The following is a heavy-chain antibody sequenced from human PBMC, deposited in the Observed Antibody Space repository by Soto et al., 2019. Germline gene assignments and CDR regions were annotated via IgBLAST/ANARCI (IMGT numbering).Heavy chain of an antibody. D-gene: IGHD2-2*01. CDR2: IYPGDSDT. CDR3: ARLFPVVVPASGDDYYYYGMDV. CDR1: GYSFTSYW. Sequence: GESLKISCKGSGYSFTSYWIGWVRQMPGKGLEWMGIIYPGDSDTRYSPSFQGQVTISADKSISTAYLQWSSLKASDTAMYYCARLFPVVVPASGDDYYYYGMDVWGQGTTVTVSS. V-gene: IGHV5-51*01. J-gene: IGHJ6*02.